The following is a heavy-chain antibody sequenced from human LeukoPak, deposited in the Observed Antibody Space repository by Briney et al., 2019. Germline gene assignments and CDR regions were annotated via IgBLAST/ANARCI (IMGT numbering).Heavy chain of an antibody. CDR2: ISSGSRYI. Sequence: NPGGSLRLSCAASGFTFSAYSMNWVRQAPGEGLEWVSSISSGSRYIYYADSVKGRFTISRDNAKDSLYLQMNSLRAEDTAVYYCAKCSGGNCYHSDDHWGQGTLVTVSP. CDR3: AKCSGGNCYHSDDH. J-gene: IGHJ5*02. CDR1: GFTFSAYS. V-gene: IGHV3-21*01. D-gene: IGHD2-15*01.